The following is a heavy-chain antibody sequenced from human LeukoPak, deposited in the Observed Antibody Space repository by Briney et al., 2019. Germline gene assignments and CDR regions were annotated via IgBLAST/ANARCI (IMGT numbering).Heavy chain of an antibody. D-gene: IGHD6-13*01. J-gene: IGHJ4*02. V-gene: IGHV3-23*01. CDR2: ISDSGGNT. CDR3: ARDFWRRSRHTFDY. CDR1: GFAFSTYA. Sequence: PGGSLRLSCTASGFAFSTYAMSWVRQAPGKGLEWVSTISDSGGNTYYADSVKGRFTISRDNSKNTLYLQMNSLRAEDTAVYYCARDFWRRSRHTFDYWGQGTLVTVSS.